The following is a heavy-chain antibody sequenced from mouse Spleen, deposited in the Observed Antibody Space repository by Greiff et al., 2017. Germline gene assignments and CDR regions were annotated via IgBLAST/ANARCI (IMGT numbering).Heavy chain of an antibody. Sequence: VKLMESGPELVKPGASVKMSCKASGYTFTDYVISWVKQRTGQGLEWIGEIYPGSGSTYYNEKFKGKATLTADKSSNTAYMQLSSLTSEDSAVYFCARGDYGSIPFAYWGQGTLVTVSA. CDR1: GYTFTDYV. D-gene: IGHD1-1*01. V-gene: IGHV1-77*01. J-gene: IGHJ3*01. CDR3: ARGDYGSIPFAY. CDR2: IYPGSGST.